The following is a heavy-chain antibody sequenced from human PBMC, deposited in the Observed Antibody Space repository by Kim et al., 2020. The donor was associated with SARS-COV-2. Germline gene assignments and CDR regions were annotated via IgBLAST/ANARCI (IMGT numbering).Heavy chain of an antibody. D-gene: IGHD3-16*01. CDR1: GGSISSYY. J-gene: IGHJ4*02. CDR2: IYDSGST. Sequence: SETLSLTCTVSGGSISSYYWSWIRQPPGKGLEWIGYIYDSGSTNYNPSLKSRVTISVDTSKNQFSLKLSSVTAADTAVYYCACGLGDPSGYFDYWGQGTLVTVSS. CDR3: ACGLGDPSGYFDY. V-gene: IGHV4-59*01.